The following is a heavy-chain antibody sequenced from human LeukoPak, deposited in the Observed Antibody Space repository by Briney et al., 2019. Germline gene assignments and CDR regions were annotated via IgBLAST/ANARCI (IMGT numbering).Heavy chain of an antibody. CDR3: ARGLLINSYDGSGYYDY. V-gene: IGHV4-34*01. D-gene: IGHD3-22*01. J-gene: IGHJ4*02. CDR2: INHSGST. CDR1: GGSFSGYY. Sequence: SETLSLTCAVYGGSFSGYYWSWIRQPPGKGLEWIGEINHSGSTNYNPSLKSRVTISVDTSKNQFSLKLSSVTAADTAVYYCARGLLINSYDGSGYYDYWGQGTLVTVSS.